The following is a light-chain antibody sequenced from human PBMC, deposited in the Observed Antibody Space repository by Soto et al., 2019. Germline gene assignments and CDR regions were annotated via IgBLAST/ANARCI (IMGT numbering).Light chain of an antibody. J-gene: IGLJ2*01. CDR3: NSYTSSSTLVV. Sequence: QSALTQPASVSGSPGQSITISCTGTSSDVGGYNYVSWYQQHPGKAPKLMIYEVSNRPSGVSHRFSGSKSGNTASLTISGLQAEDEADYYCNSYTSSSTLVVFGGGTQLTVL. V-gene: IGLV2-14*01. CDR2: EVS. CDR1: SSDVGGYNY.